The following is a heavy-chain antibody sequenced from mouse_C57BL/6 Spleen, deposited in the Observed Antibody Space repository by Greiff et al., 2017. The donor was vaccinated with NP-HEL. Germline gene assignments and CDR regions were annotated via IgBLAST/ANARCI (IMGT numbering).Heavy chain of an antibody. CDR2: IYPGSGST. Sequence: QVQLQQPGAELVKPGASVKMSCKASGYTFTSYWITWVKQRPGQGLEWIGDIYPGSGSTNYNEKFKSKATLTVDTSSSTAYMQLSSLTSEDSAVYYCAFLYDGPLGWFAYWGQGTLVTVSA. CDR3: AFLYDGPLGWFAY. J-gene: IGHJ3*01. CDR1: GYTFTSYW. V-gene: IGHV1-55*01. D-gene: IGHD2-3*01.